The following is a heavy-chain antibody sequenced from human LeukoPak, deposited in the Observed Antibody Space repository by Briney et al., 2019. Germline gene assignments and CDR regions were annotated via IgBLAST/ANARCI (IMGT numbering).Heavy chain of an antibody. V-gene: IGHV1-18*01. Sequence: GSVKVSCKASGYTFTSSGITWVRQAPGQGLEWMGWISPYNGHTTYAQKVQGRVTMTTDTSTNTAYMELRSLRSDDTAIYYCARLGDSSGWSNYWGQGTLVTVSS. CDR2: ISPYNGHT. J-gene: IGHJ4*02. CDR3: ARLGDSSGWSNY. CDR1: GYTFTSSG. D-gene: IGHD6-19*01.